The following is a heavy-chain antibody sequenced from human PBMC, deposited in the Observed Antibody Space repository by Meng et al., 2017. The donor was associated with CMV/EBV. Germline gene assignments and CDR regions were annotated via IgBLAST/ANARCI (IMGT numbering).Heavy chain of an antibody. CDR1: GGFSSSYD. V-gene: IGHV1-8*03. D-gene: IGHD2-2*02. Sequence: ASAQVFCKASGGFSSSYDINRVRQATGQGLEWMGWMNPNSGNTGYAQKFQGRVTITRNTSISTAYKELSSLRSEDTAVYYCARVVVPAAIRAISDFWSGFSGYGMDVWGQGTTVTVSS. CDR3: ARVVVPAAIRAISDFWSGFSGYGMDV. J-gene: IGHJ6*02. CDR2: MNPNSGNT.